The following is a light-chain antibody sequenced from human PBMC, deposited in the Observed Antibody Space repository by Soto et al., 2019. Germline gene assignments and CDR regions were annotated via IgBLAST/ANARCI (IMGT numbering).Light chain of an antibody. V-gene: IGKV1-16*02. Sequence: DIQMTQSPSSLSASVGDRVTITCRASQDISNYLVWFQQKPGKAPKPLIYGASSLITGVPSKFSGSGFGTEFTLTITSLQPEDLANYYCQQYSTYPWTFGQGTKVEIK. CDR3: QQYSTYPWT. CDR1: QDISNY. CDR2: GAS. J-gene: IGKJ1*01.